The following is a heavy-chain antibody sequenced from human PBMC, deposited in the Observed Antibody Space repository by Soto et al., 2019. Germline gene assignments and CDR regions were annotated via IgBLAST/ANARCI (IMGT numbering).Heavy chain of an antibody. D-gene: IGHD5-12*01. Sequence: QITLKESGPTLVKPTQTLTLTCSFSGFSLSTRGVGVGWIRQPPGKALEWLALIFWYDDKWYSPSLRSRLTITEDTSKNQVVLKMTNMDPVDTATYYCAHRSRGYAYYFDQWGQGTLVTVSS. CDR1: GFSLSTRGVG. CDR2: IFWYDDK. J-gene: IGHJ4*02. V-gene: IGHV2-5*01. CDR3: AHRSRGYAYYFDQ.